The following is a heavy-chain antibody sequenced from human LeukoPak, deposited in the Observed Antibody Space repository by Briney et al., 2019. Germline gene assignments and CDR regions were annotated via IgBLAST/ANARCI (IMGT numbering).Heavy chain of an antibody. CDR2: IYYSDSGIM. Sequence: TSETLSLTCTVSGGSISRSSYYWGWIRQPPGKGLEWIGSIYYSDSGIMYHNPSLKSRVTMSADTSKNQFSLRVSSVTAADTAVYYCARRPPALGAFDIWGQGTMVSVSS. V-gene: IGHV4-39*01. CDR3: ARRPPALGAFDI. CDR1: GGSISRSSYY. D-gene: IGHD7-27*01. J-gene: IGHJ3*02.